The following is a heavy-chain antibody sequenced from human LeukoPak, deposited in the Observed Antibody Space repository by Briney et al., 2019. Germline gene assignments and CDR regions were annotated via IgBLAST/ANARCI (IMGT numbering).Heavy chain of an antibody. CDR1: GDTFSIYT. Sequence: SVKVSCKPSGDTFSIYTISWVRQAPGQGLEWMGRIIPFLAIADYAQNFQGRVTITADKSTSTAYMGLSSLRSEDTAVYYCARQDRASDAFDIWGQGTMVTVSS. CDR2: IIPFLAIA. CDR3: ARQDRASDAFDI. J-gene: IGHJ3*02. D-gene: IGHD1-14*01. V-gene: IGHV1-69*02.